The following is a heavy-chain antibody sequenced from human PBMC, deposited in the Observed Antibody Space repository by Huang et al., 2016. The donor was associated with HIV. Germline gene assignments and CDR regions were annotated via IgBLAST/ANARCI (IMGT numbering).Heavy chain of an antibody. CDR2: RSYDGSNK. Sequence: VQLVESGGGVVQPGRSLRLACAASGFGFSTYGLHWVRQAPGKGLEWVAVRSYDGSNKYYAHSVKGRFTISRDTSENKVYLQMNSLRHEDTAVYYCAKDGADEEWDIDYWGQGTLVTVSS. CDR1: GFGFSTYG. CDR3: AKDGADEEWDIDY. D-gene: IGHD1-26*01. J-gene: IGHJ4*02. V-gene: IGHV3-30*18.